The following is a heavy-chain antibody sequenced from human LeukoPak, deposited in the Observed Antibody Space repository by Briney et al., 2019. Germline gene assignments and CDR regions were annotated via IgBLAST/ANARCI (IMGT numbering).Heavy chain of an antibody. CDR1: GGTFSSYA. J-gene: IGHJ5*02. V-gene: IGHV1-69*06. D-gene: IGHD3-22*01. Sequence: SVKVSCKASGGTFSSYAISWVRLAPGQGLEWMGGIIPIFGTANYAQKFQGRVTITADKSTSTAYMELSSLRSEDTAVYYCARALYYYDSSGYYYRWFDPWGQGTLVTVSS. CDR2: IIPIFGTA. CDR3: ARALYYYDSSGYYYRWFDP.